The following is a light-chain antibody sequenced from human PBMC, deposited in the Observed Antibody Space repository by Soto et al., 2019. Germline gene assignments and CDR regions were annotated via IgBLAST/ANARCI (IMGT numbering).Light chain of an antibody. CDR2: AAA. J-gene: IGKJ4*01. V-gene: IGKV3-20*01. CDR3: QQYGTSPVT. CDR1: QGVRYNY. Sequence: EILLTQSPGTLSLSPSGTATLSCRASQGVRYNYLAWYQQRPGQPPRLLIYAAASRASGIPDRFSGSVSGTDFTLTIRSLEPEDFAVYFCQQYGTSPVTFGGGTKVEI.